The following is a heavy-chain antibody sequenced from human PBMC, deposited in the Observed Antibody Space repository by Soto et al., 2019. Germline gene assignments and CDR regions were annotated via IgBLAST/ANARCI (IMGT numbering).Heavy chain of an antibody. CDR3: ASWLKGPDIGNYYYGMDV. CDR1: GGAFSDYA. Sequence: ASVKVSCKASGGAFSDYAFSWVRQAPGQGLEWLGGIMPIFRAPDYAQKFQGRVTITADEFTRTAYMEMNSLRSEDTAVYYCASWLKGPDIGNYYYGMDVCGQGTTVTVSS. J-gene: IGHJ6*02. V-gene: IGHV1-69*13. D-gene: IGHD2-15*01. CDR2: IMPIFRAP.